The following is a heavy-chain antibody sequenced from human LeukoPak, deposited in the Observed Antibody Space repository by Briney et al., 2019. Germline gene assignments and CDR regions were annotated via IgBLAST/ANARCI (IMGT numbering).Heavy chain of an antibody. CDR1: GFTLSNYG. D-gene: IGHD5-18*01. CDR2: ITISGGT. CDR3: ARGMPDMAYLDG. J-gene: IGHJ4*02. Sequence: GGSLRLSCAPSGFTLSNYGMSWVRQAPGKGLEWVSYITISGGTYYADCVKGRFTISRDSAKNSLSLKMNSLRAEDTAVYYCARGMPDMAYLDGWGQGTLVTVSS. V-gene: IGHV3-48*01.